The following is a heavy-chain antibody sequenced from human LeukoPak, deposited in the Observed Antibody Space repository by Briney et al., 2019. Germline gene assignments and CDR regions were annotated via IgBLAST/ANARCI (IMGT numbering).Heavy chain of an antibody. V-gene: IGHV3-74*01. J-gene: IGHJ4*02. Sequence: GGSLRLSCATSGFTFTTFWMHWVRQAPGKGLVWVSRISHDGSSTYYADSVKGRFTISRDDSKNTLSLQMNSLRVEDTAVYYCARDLAWGAFDYWGQGTLVTVSS. D-gene: IGHD7-27*01. CDR1: GFTFTTFW. CDR2: ISHDGSST. CDR3: ARDLAWGAFDY.